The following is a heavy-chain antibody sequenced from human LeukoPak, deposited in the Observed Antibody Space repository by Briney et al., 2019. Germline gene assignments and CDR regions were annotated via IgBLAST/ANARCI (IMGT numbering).Heavy chain of an antibody. CDR3: AKDPLMYYYDTGGYYDY. D-gene: IGHD3-22*01. CDR2: ISGSGGST. J-gene: IGHJ4*02. CDR1: GFTFSSHA. V-gene: IGHV3-23*01. Sequence: GGSLRLFCAASGFTFSSHAMSWVRQAPGKGLEWVSGISGSGGSTYYADSVKGRFTISRDNSKNTLNLQMSSLRAEDTAVYYCAKDPLMYYYDTGGYYDYWGQGALVTVSS.